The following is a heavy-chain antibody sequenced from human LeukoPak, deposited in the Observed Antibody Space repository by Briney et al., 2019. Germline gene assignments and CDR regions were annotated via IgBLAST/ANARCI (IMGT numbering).Heavy chain of an antibody. Sequence: GRSLRLSCAASGFTFSSYAMHWVRQAPGKGLEWVAVISYDGSNKYYADSVKGRFTISRDNSKNTLYLQMNSLRAEDTAVYYCAKDTGYCSSTSCYISDYWGQGTLVTVSS. D-gene: IGHD2-2*02. CDR2: ISYDGSNK. J-gene: IGHJ4*02. CDR1: GFTFSSYA. CDR3: AKDTGYCSSTSCYISDY. V-gene: IGHV3-30-3*01.